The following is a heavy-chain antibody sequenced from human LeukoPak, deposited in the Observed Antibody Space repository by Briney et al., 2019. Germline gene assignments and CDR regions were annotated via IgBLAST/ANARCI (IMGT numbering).Heavy chain of an antibody. D-gene: IGHD6-13*01. J-gene: IGHJ4*02. CDR3: AKDRGIAAAGTRYYFDY. CDR2: IRYDGSNK. CDR1: GFTFSSYG. V-gene: IGHV3-30*02. Sequence: GGSLRLSCAASGFTFSSYGVHWVRQAPGKGLEWVAFIRYDGSNKYYADSVKGRFTISRDNSKNTLYLQMNSLRAEDTAVYYCAKDRGIAAAGTRYYFDYWGQGTLVTVSS.